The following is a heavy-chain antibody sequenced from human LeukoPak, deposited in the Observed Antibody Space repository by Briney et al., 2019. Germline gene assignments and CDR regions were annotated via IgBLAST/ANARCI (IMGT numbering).Heavy chain of an antibody. CDR3: ARGSGSF. CDR1: GFTFSNYE. CDR2: ITSSGNTI. D-gene: IGHD1-26*01. Sequence: PGGSLRLSCAASGFTFSNYEMNWVRQAPGKGLEWVSYITSSGNTIYYANSVKGRFTISRDNAKNSLYLQMNSLRAEDTAVYYCARGSGSFWGQGTLVTVSS. V-gene: IGHV3-48*03. J-gene: IGHJ4*02.